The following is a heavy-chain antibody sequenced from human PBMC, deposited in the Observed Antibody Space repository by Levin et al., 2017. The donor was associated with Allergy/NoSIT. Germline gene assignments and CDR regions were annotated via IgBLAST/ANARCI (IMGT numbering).Heavy chain of an antibody. CDR2: IHGDGSST. CDR3: VGGGDYSHYYMDF. Sequence: GGSLRLSCTASGFTFSGYWMHWVRQAPGEGLLWVSRIHGDGSSTNYADSVKGRFTISRDNAKNTLYLQMNSLRAEDTAVYYCVGGGDYSHYYMDFWGKGTTVTVSS. CDR1: GFTFSGYW. V-gene: IGHV3-74*01. J-gene: IGHJ6*03.